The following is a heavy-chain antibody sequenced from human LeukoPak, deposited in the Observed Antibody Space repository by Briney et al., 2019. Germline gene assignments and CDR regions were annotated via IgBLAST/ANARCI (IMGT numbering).Heavy chain of an antibody. Sequence: SETLSLTCTVSGGSISSYYWSWIRQPPGKGLEWIGYIYYSGSTNYIPSLKSRVTISVDTSKNQFSLKLSSVTAADTAVYYCARDAGSGSEFDYWGQGTLVTVSS. V-gene: IGHV4-59*01. J-gene: IGHJ4*02. CDR3: ARDAGSGSEFDY. CDR2: IYYSGST. CDR1: GGSISSYY. D-gene: IGHD1-26*01.